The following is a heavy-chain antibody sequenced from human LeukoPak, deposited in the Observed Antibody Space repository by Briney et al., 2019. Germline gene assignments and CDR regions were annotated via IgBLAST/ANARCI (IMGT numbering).Heavy chain of an antibody. V-gene: IGHV3-11*01. D-gene: IGHD3-10*01. CDR1: GFTFSDYY. J-gene: IGHJ4*02. CDR2: ISSSGHTI. Sequence: GGSLRLSCAVSGFTFSDYYMSWIRQAPGKGLEWVSYISSSGHTIYYADSVKGRFTISRDDAKSSLYLQLNSLRAEDTAVYYCAREDGSGTYYRDYWGQGTLVTV. CDR3: AREDGSGTYYRDY.